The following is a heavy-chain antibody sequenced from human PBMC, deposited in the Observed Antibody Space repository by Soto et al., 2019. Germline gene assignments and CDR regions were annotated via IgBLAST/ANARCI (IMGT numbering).Heavy chain of an antibody. CDR1: GAGVCSKSVA. Sequence: SQPHALTGAIAGAGVCSKSVAWNGIRQSPSRGLEWLGRTYYRSKWYNDYAVAVKSRITINPDTSKNQFSRQLNSVTPEDTAVYYCARDQVITMRDVAHRDALDISGQGTIVT. CDR3: ARDQVITMRDVAHRDALDI. J-gene: IGHJ3*02. V-gene: IGHV6-1*01. CDR2: TYYRSKWYN. D-gene: IGHD3-22*01.